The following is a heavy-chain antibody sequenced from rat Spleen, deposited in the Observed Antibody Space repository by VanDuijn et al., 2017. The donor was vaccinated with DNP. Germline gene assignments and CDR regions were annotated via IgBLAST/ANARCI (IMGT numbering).Heavy chain of an antibody. CDR2: INPDGGTT. V-gene: IGHV5S23*01. J-gene: IGHJ3*01. Sequence: EVQLVESGGGLVQPGRSLKLSCAASGFTFGDYYMSWVRQAPTMGLEWVASINPDGGTTYYRDSVKGRFTISRDNAKETLYLQWGSLTSEDTATYYCATGVYGGYEDWFAYWGQGTLVTVSS. D-gene: IGHD1-11*01. CDR1: GFTFGDYY. CDR3: ATGVYGGYEDWFAY.